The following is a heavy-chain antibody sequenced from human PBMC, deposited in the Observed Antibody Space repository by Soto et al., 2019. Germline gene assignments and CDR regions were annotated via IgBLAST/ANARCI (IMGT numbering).Heavy chain of an antibody. CDR3: ARDISYGSGSYYDY. Sequence: SETLSLTCTVSGGSISSYYWSWIRQPAGKGLEWIGRIYTSGSTNYNPSLKSRVTMSVDTSKNQFSLKLSSVTAADTAVYYCARDISYGSGSYYDYWGQGTLVTVSS. CDR1: GGSISSYY. CDR2: IYTSGST. V-gene: IGHV4-4*07. J-gene: IGHJ4*02. D-gene: IGHD3-10*01.